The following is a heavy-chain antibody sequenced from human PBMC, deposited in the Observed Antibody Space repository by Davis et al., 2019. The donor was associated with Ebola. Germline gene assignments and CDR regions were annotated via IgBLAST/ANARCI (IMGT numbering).Heavy chain of an antibody. CDR3: AKDQVEFCSVTRCFGSFDY. Sequence: GESLKISCAASGFTFSSYAMSWVRQAPGKGLEGVSGISGTGASTYYSDSVKGRFTISRDNSKNTVYLQMDNLRAEDTAVYFCAKDQVEFCSVTRCFGSFDYWGQGILVSVSS. V-gene: IGHV3-23*01. CDR2: ISGTGAST. D-gene: IGHD2-2*01. CDR1: GFTFSSYA. J-gene: IGHJ4*02.